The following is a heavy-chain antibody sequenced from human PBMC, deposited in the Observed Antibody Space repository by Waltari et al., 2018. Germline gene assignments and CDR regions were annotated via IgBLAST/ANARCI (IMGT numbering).Heavy chain of an antibody. CDR3: AKAQTRYSYGHYYYYMDV. CDR1: GFTFSSYG. J-gene: IGHJ6*03. V-gene: IGHV3-33*06. CDR2: IWYDGSNK. Sequence: QVQLVESGGGVVQPGRSLRLSCAASGFTFSSYGMHWVRQAPGQGLEWVAVIWYDGSNKYYADSVKGRFTISRDNSKNTLYLQMNSLRAEDTAVYYCAKAQTRYSYGHYYYYMDVWGKGTTVTVSS. D-gene: IGHD5-18*01.